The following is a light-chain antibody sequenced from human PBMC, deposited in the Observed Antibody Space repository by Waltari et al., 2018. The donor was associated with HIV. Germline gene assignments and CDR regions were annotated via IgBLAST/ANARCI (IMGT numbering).Light chain of an antibody. CDR1: SSDVGGYNF. Sequence: QSALPHPASVSGSPGQSITTSCTGTSSDVGGYNFASWYQQHPGKAPKLMIYDVSNRPSGVSNRFSGSKSGNTASLTISGLQAEDEADYYCSSYTSSSSYVFGTGTKVTVL. CDR2: DVS. CDR3: SSYTSSSSYV. V-gene: IGLV2-14*01. J-gene: IGLJ1*01.